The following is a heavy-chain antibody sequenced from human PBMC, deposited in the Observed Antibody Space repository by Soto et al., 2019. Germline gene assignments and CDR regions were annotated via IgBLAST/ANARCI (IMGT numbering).Heavy chain of an antibody. J-gene: IGHJ5*02. Sequence: LSLTCAVSGYSISSGXXXGWLRRHHVRWWAWMVSSYHVGSTYDNPSLHSQVTLSIDMTNDLVSLILNSVTAADTAVYYCARVGPWVPYYYDSSPYTFENWFDPWGQGTLVTVSS. CDR3: ARVGPWVPYYYDSSPYTFENWFDP. D-gene: IGHD3-22*01. CDR1: GYSISSGXX. CDR2: SYHVGST. V-gene: IGHV4-38-2*01.